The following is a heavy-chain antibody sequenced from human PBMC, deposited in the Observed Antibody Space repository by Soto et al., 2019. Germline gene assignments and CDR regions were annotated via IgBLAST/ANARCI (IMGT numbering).Heavy chain of an antibody. J-gene: IGHJ3*02. D-gene: IGHD6-19*01. CDR2: ISGSGGST. V-gene: IGHV3-23*01. CDR3: AKDLWLIAVAGTLDAFDI. CDR1: GFTFSSYA. Sequence: GSLRLSCAASGFTFSSYAMSWVRQAPGKGLEWVSAISGSGGSTYYADSVKGRFTISRDNSKNTLYLQMNSLRAEDTAVYYCAKDLWLIAVAGTLDAFDIWGQGTMVTVSS.